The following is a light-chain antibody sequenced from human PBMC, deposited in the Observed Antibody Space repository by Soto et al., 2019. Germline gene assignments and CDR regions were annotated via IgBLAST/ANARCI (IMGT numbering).Light chain of an antibody. V-gene: IGLV2-14*03. J-gene: IGLJ2*01. CDR3: SSYTSRSTLE. CDR1: SNDVGGYNY. Sequence: QSALTQPASVSGSPGQSITISCTGTSNDVGGYNYVSWYQQHPGKAPKVMIYDVSNRPSGVSIRFSGSKSGNTASLTISGLQAEDEADYYCSSYTSRSTLEFGGGTKLTVL. CDR2: DVS.